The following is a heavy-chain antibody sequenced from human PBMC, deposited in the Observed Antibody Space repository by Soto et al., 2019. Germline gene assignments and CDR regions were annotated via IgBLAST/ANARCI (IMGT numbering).Heavy chain of an antibody. J-gene: IGHJ4*02. Sequence: EVQLLESGGGLAQPGGSLRLSCAASGFTFSNYAMSWVRQAPGKGPEWVSTISSGATSTYYADSVKGRFTISRDFSKNTLYLQMSSLRVEDTAIYYCAKDQIWEVPHFFDHWGQGILVTVSS. CDR3: AKDQIWEVPHFFDH. V-gene: IGHV3-23*01. D-gene: IGHD1-26*01. CDR1: GFTFSNYA. CDR2: ISSGATST.